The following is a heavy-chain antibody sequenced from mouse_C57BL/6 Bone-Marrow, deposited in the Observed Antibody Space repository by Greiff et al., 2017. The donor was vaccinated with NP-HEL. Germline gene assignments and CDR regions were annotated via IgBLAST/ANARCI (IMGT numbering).Heavy chain of an antibody. Sequence: VQLQQPGAELVKPGASVKLSCKASGYTFTSYWMQWVKQRPGQGLEWIGEIDPSDSYTNYNQKFKGKATLTVDTTSSTAYMQLSSLTSDDSAVYYCARSGAYYDYDCWGQGTTLTVSS. J-gene: IGHJ2*01. CDR2: IDPSDSYT. V-gene: IGHV1-50*01. D-gene: IGHD2-4*01. CDR3: ARSGAYYDYDC. CDR1: GYTFTSYW.